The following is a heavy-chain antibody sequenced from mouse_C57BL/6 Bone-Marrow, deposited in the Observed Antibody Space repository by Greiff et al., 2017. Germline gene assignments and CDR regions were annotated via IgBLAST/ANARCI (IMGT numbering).Heavy chain of an antibody. CDR2: INPNNGGT. D-gene: IGHD1-1*01. CDR3: ARLFITTALDY. CDR1: GYTFTDYY. J-gene: IGHJ2*01. V-gene: IGHV1-26*01. Sequence: VQLQQSGPELVKPGASVKISCKASGYTFTDYYMNWVKQSHGKSLEWIGDINPNNGGTSYNQKFKGKATLTVDKSSSTAYMELRSLTSEDSAVYYCARLFITTALDYWGQGTTLTVSS.